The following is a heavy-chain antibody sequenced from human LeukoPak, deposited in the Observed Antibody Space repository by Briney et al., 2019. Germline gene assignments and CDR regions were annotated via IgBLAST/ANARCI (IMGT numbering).Heavy chain of an antibody. J-gene: IGHJ5*02. D-gene: IGHD3-22*01. CDR3: ARHANYYDSSGYYFNWFDP. CDR2: MNPNSGNT. CDR1: GYTFISYD. V-gene: IGHV1-8*03. Sequence: ASVKVSCKASGYTFISYDINWVRQVTGQGLEWMGWMNPNSGNTGYAQKFQGRVTITRNTSISTAFMELSSLRSEDTAVYYCARHANYYDSSGYYFNWFDPWGQGTLVTVSS.